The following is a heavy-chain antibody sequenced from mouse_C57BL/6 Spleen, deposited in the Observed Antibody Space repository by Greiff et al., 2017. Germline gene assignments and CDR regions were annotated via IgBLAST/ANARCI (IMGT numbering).Heavy chain of an antibody. CDR2: IYPGGGYT. CDR3: ARNYGSSWFAY. D-gene: IGHD1-1*01. CDR1: GYTFPNYW. V-gene: IGHV1-63*01. Sequence: VQLQQSGAELVRPGTSVKMSCKASGYTFPNYWIGWAKQRPGHGLGWIGDIYPGGGYTNYNEKFKGKATLTADKSSSTAYMQFSSLTSEDSAIYYCARNYGSSWFAYWGQGTLVTVSA. J-gene: IGHJ3*01.